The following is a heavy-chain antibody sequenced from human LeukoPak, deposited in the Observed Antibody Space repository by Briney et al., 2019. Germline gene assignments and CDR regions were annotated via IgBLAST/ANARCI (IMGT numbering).Heavy chain of an antibody. CDR3: ARLYGFPPHY. J-gene: IGHJ4*02. D-gene: IGHD2-8*01. Sequence: GGSLRLSRAASGFTFSSYSMNWVRQAPGKGLEWISYISTSGSTIYYADSVKGRFTVSRDNAKNSLYLQMNSLRAADTAVYYCARLYGFPPHYWGLGTLVTVSS. CDR1: GFTFSSYS. V-gene: IGHV3-48*04. CDR2: ISTSGSTI.